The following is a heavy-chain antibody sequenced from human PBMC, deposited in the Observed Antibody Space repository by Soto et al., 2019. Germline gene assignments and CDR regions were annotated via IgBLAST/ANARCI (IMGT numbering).Heavy chain of an antibody. D-gene: IGHD2-15*01. Sequence: SETLSLTCAVSGYSISSGYYLGCVRQPPGKGLEWIGSIYHSGSTYYNTSLPSRGTISVDTSQNQFSLKLSSVTAADTAVYYRARGGYGMDVWGQGPTVTVSS. V-gene: IGHV4-38-2*01. J-gene: IGHJ6*02. CDR3: ARGGYGMDV. CDR2: IYHSGST. CDR1: GYSISSGYY.